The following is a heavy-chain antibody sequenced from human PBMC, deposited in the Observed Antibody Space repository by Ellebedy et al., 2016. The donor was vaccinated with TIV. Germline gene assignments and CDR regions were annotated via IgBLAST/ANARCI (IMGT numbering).Heavy chain of an antibody. CDR2: ISTYTGNT. V-gene: IGHV1-2*02. CDR1: AYTFTGYY. Sequence: ASVKVSXXASAYTFTGYYMHWVRQAPGKGLEWMGWISTYTGNTNYAPMVQDRITMTRDTSTTTAYMDLRSLRSDDTALYYCASSSCSRNSCYNLNYWGQGTLVTVSS. J-gene: IGHJ4*02. CDR3: ASSSCSRNSCYNLNY. D-gene: IGHD2-2*02.